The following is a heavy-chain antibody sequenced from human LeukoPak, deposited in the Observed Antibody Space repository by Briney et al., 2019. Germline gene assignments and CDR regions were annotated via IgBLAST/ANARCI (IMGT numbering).Heavy chain of an antibody. CDR2: ISGSGGRT. CDR1: GFTFSGDG. J-gene: IGHJ6*04. CDR3: AELGITMIGGV. V-gene: IGHV3-23*01. D-gene: IGHD3-10*02. Sequence: GGSLRLSCAASGFTFSGDGMSWVRQAPGKGLEWVSSISGSGGRTFYADSAKGRFTISRDNAKNSLYLQMNSLRAEDTAVYYCAELGITMIGGVWGKGTTVTISS.